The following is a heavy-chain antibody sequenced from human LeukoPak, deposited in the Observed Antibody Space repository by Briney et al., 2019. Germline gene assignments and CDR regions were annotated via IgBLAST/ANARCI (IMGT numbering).Heavy chain of an antibody. V-gene: IGHV3-53*01. CDR1: GFTVSSNY. D-gene: IGHD1-1*01. CDR2: IYSGGST. CDR3: ARGNWNDDERLAY. J-gene: IGHJ4*02. Sequence: AGGSLRLSCAASGFTVSSNYMSWVRQAPGKGLEWVSVIYSGGSTYYADSVKGRFTISRDNSKNTLYLQMNSLRAEDTAVYYCARGNWNDDERLAYWGQGTLVTDSS.